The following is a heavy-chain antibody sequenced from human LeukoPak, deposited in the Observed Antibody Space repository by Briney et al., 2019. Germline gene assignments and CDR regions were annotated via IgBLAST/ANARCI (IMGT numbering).Heavy chain of an antibody. CDR3: ARGRVWFDP. J-gene: IGHJ5*02. CDR2: INPSGGST. Sequence: ASVKVSCEVSGYTLTELSMHWVRQAPGQGLEWMGIINPSGGSTSYAQKFQGRVTMTRDMSTSTVYMELSSLRSEDTAVYYCARGRVWFDPWGQGTLVTVSS. V-gene: IGHV1-46*01. CDR1: GYTLTELS.